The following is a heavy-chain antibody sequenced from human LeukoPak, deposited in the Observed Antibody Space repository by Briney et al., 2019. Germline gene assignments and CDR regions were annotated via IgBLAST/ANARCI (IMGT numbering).Heavy chain of an antibody. CDR3: AREGGYDFWSGFDAFDI. CDR1: GGSISSYY. J-gene: IGHJ3*02. Sequence: SETLSLTCTVSGGSISSYYWSWIRQPPGKGLEWIGYIYYSGSTNYNPSLKSRVTISVDTSKNQFSLKLSSVTAADTAVYYCAREGGYDFWSGFDAFDIWGQGTMVTVSS. CDR2: IYYSGST. D-gene: IGHD3-3*01. V-gene: IGHV4-59*01.